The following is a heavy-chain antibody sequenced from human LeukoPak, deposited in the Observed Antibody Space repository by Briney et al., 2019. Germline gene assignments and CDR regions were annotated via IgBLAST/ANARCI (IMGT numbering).Heavy chain of an antibody. CDR2: INWNGGST. CDR3: ARAKVGAGTHDAFDI. CDR1: GFTFDDYG. J-gene: IGHJ3*02. D-gene: IGHD1-1*01. V-gene: IGHV3-20*04. Sequence: PGGSLRLSCAASGFTFDDYGMSWVRQAPGKGLEWVSGINWNGGSTGYAGSVKGRFTISRDNAKNSLYLQMNSLRAEDTALYYCARAKVGAGTHDAFDIWGQGTMVTVSS.